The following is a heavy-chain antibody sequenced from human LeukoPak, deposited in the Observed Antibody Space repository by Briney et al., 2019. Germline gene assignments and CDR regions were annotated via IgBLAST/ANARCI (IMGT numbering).Heavy chain of an antibody. Sequence: SVKVSCKASGGTFSSYAISWVRQAPGQGLEWMGRIIPILGIANYAQKFQGRVTITADKSTSTAYMELSSLRSEDTAVYYCARGGPYYDILTGYSPDYWGQGTLVTVSS. D-gene: IGHD3-9*01. V-gene: IGHV1-69*04. J-gene: IGHJ4*02. CDR3: ARGGPYYDILTGYSPDY. CDR2: IIPILGIA. CDR1: GGTFSSYA.